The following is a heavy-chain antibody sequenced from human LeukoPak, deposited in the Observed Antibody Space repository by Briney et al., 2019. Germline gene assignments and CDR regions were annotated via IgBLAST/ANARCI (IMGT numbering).Heavy chain of an antibody. CDR1: GFTFSSFT. D-gene: IGHD5-12*01. V-gene: IGHV3-23*01. Sequence: PGGSLRLSCATSGFTFSSFTMNWVRQAPGKGLEWVSTISDGSRDTHYAGSVKGRFTISRDDSQNIVYLQMDSLRAEDTALYYCTTRLRNHFDCWGQGTQVTVSS. CDR3: TTRLRNHFDC. J-gene: IGHJ4*02. CDR2: ISDGSRDT.